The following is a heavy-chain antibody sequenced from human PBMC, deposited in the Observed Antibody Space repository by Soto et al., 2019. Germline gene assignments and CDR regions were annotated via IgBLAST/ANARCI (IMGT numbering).Heavy chain of an antibody. CDR3: AREGYSYGVDY. CDR1: GGSISSGGYY. Sequence: SETLSLTCTVSGGSISSGGYYWSWIRQHPGKGLEWIGYIYYSGSTYYNPSLKSRVTISVDTSKNQFSLKLSSATAADTAVYYCAREGYSYGVDYWGQGTLVTVSS. D-gene: IGHD5-18*01. J-gene: IGHJ4*02. V-gene: IGHV4-31*03. CDR2: IYYSGST.